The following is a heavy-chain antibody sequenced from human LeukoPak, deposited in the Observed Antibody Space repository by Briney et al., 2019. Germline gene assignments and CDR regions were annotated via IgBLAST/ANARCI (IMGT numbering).Heavy chain of an antibody. J-gene: IGHJ4*02. Sequence: SGTLSLTCTVSGGSISSYYWSWIRQPPGKGLEWIGYIYYSGSTNYNPSLKSRVTISVDTSKNQFSLKLSSVTAADTAVYYCARGAGYSTYYFDYWGREPWSPSPQ. CDR1: GGSISSYY. V-gene: IGHV4-59*01. D-gene: IGHD6-13*01. CDR3: ARGAGYSTYYFDY. CDR2: IYYSGST.